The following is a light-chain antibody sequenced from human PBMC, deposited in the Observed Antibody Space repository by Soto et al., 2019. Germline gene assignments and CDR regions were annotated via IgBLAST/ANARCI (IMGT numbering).Light chain of an antibody. Sequence: QSVLTQPPSVSGAPGQRVTISCSGSASDIGADFDVHWYQHLPGTAPKLVISRNTNRPSGVPDRFSGSKSGTSASLTIAGLQPEDEADYYCCSYAASNTFVFGTGTKLTVL. J-gene: IGLJ1*01. CDR3: CSYAASNTFV. CDR2: RNT. V-gene: IGLV1-40*01. CDR1: ASDIGADFD.